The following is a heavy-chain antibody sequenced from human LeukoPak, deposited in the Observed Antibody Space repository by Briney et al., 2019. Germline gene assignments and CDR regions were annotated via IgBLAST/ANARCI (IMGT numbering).Heavy chain of an antibody. CDR3: AKSASITLVRGVITYFDY. V-gene: IGHV3-23*01. Sequence: GGSLRPSCAASGFTFSSYAMSWVRQAPGKGLEWVSDISGSGGSTYYADSVKGRFTISRENSKNTLYLQMNSLRAEDTAVYYCAKSASITLVRGVITYFDYWGQGTLVSVSS. CDR1: GFTFSSYA. CDR2: ISGSGGST. J-gene: IGHJ4*02. D-gene: IGHD3-10*01.